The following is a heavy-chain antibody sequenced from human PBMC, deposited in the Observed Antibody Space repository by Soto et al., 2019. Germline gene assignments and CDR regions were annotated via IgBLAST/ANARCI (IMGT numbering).Heavy chain of an antibody. V-gene: IGHV4-39*01. Sequence: SGTLSLTCTVSNGSISNPIYYWGWMRQPPGKGLEWIGSIYHRGNTYYNPSLQGRVTISVDTSKNQFSLKLSSVTAADTAVYYCASAARTPQDFDYWGQGTLVTVSS. CDR1: NGSISNPIYY. D-gene: IGHD6-6*01. CDR3: ASAARTPQDFDY. J-gene: IGHJ4*02. CDR2: IYHRGNT.